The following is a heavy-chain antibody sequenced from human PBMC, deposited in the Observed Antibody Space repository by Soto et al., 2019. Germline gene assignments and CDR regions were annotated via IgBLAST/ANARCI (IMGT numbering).Heavy chain of an antibody. Sequence: QVQLVASGGGVVQPGRSLRLSCAASGFTFSSYGMHWVRQAPGKGLEWVAVISYDGSNKYYADSVKGRFTISRDNSKNTLYLQMNSLRAEDTAVYYCAKEEEGPIDYWGQGTLVTVSS. J-gene: IGHJ4*02. CDR1: GFTFSSYG. CDR2: ISYDGSNK. CDR3: AKEEEGPIDY. V-gene: IGHV3-30*18.